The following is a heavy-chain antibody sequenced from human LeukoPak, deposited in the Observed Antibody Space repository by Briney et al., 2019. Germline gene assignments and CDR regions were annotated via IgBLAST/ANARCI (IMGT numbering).Heavy chain of an antibody. D-gene: IGHD4-17*01. CDR1: GFTFSDYY. CDR3: ARDRSEYGDYWNNWFDP. CDR2: ISSSGSTT. V-gene: IGHV3-11*04. Sequence: GGSLRLSCAASGFTFSDYYMSWIRQAPGKGLEWVSYISSSGSTTYYADSVKGRFTISRDNAKKSLYLQMNSLRAEDTAVYYCARDRSEYGDYWNNWFDPWGQGTLVTVSS. J-gene: IGHJ5*02.